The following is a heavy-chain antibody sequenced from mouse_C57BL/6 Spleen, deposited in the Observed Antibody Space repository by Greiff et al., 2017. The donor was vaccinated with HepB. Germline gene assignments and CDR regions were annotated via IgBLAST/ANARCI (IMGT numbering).Heavy chain of an antibody. CDR2: IHPNSGST. V-gene: IGHV1-64*01. CDR1: GYTFTSYW. D-gene: IGHD2-3*01. CDR3: ASPYDGYYFDY. Sequence: VQLQQSGAELVKPGASVKLSCKASGYTFTSYWMHWVKQRPGQGLEWIGMIHPNSGSTNYNEKFKSKATLTVDKSSSTAYMQLSSLTSEDSAVYYCASPYDGYYFDYWGQGTTLTVSS. J-gene: IGHJ2*01.